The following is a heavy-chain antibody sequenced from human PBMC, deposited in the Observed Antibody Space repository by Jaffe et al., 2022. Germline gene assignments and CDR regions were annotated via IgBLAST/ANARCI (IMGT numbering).Heavy chain of an antibody. CDR3: AKDSREYSGYDYVWYFDY. Sequence: QVQLVESGGGVVQPGRSLRLSCAASGFTFSSYGMHWVRQAPGKGLEWVAVISYDGSNKYYADSVKGRFTISRDNSKNTLYLQMNSLRAEDTAVYYCAKDSREYSGYDYVWYFDYWGQGTLVTVSS. CDR1: GFTFSSYG. V-gene: IGHV3-30*18. CDR2: ISYDGSNK. J-gene: IGHJ4*02. D-gene: IGHD5-12*01.